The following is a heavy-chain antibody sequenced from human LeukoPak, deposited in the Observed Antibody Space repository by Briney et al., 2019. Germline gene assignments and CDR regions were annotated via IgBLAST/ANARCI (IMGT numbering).Heavy chain of an antibody. CDR3: ARPYYYDSRIDP. CDR2: MYYSGST. D-gene: IGHD3-22*01. Sequence: SQTLSLTCTVSGGSISSGDYYWSWIRQPPGKGLEWIAYMYYSGSTYYNPSLRSRVTMSADTSKNQLSLKLSSVAAADTAVYYCARPYYYDSRIDPWGQGILVTVSS. CDR1: GGSISSGDYY. V-gene: IGHV4-30-4*01. J-gene: IGHJ5*02.